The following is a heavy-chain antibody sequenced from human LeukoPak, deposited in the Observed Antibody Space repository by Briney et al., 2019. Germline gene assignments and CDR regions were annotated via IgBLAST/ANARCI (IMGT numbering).Heavy chain of an antibody. CDR1: GFTFSSYA. CDR2: ISYDGSNK. J-gene: IGHJ4*02. Sequence: QAGGSLRLSCAASGFTFSSYAMQWVRQAPGKGLEWVAVISYDGSNKYYADSVKGRFTISRDNSKITLYLQMNSLRAEHTAVYYCARDGHPVLAQYITMIVVVISHFDYWGQGTLVTVSS. CDR3: ARDGHPVLAQYITMIVVVISHFDY. V-gene: IGHV3-30*04. D-gene: IGHD3-22*01.